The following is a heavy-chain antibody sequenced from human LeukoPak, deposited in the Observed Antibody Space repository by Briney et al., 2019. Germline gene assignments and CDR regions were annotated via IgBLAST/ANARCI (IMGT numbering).Heavy chain of an antibody. D-gene: IGHD2-2*01. J-gene: IGHJ4*02. V-gene: IGHV3-48*03. CDR3: ATGYCSSTSCFR. CDR2: ISSSGSTI. Sequence: GGSLRLSCAASGFTFGSYEMNWVRQAPGKGLEWVSYISSSGSTIYYADSVKGRFTISRDNAKNSLYLQMNSLRAEDTAVYYCATGYCSSTSCFRWGQGTLVTVSS. CDR1: GFTFGSYE.